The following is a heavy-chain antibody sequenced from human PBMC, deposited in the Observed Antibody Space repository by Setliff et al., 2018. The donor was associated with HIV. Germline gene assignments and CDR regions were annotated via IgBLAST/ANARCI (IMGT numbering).Heavy chain of an antibody. Sequence: GGSLRLSCAASGFSFSSYWMHWVRQAPGKGLAWVSRINTDGSSTSYADSVKGRFTISRDNAKNTLYLQMNSLRAEDTAVYYCARGVRGVVNGMDVWGQGTTVTVSS. V-gene: IGHV3-74*01. CDR3: ARGVRGVVNGMDV. CDR2: INTDGSST. J-gene: IGHJ6*02. D-gene: IGHD3-10*01. CDR1: GFSFSSYW.